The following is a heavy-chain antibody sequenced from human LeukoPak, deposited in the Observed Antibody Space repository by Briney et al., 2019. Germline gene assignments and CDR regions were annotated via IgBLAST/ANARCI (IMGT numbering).Heavy chain of an antibody. V-gene: IGHV3-30*03. Sequence: GGSLRLSCAASRFTLSPYGIHWVRQAPGKGLQWVAAISDDGGNKYYSDSMKGRFTISRDNSQNLVYLQMNSLRTEDTAVYYCAIIGAAGGTTSAKKFDDWGQGTLVTVSS. J-gene: IGHJ4*02. CDR2: ISDDGGNK. D-gene: IGHD1-14*01. CDR3: AIIGAAGGTTSAKKFDD. CDR1: RFTLSPYG.